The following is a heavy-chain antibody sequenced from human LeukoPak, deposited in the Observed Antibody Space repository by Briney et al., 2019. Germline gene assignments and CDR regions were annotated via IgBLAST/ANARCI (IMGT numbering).Heavy chain of an antibody. CDR3: ARDLRAYCGGDCYSLGY. J-gene: IGHJ4*02. D-gene: IGHD2-21*02. Sequence: ASVKVSCKASGYTFTSYYMHWVRQAPGQGLEWMGIINPSGGSTSYAQKFQGRVTMTRDTSTSTVYMELSSLRSEDTAVYYCARDLRAYCGGDCYSLGYWGQGTLVTVSS. V-gene: IGHV1-46*01. CDR2: INPSGGST. CDR1: GYTFTSYY.